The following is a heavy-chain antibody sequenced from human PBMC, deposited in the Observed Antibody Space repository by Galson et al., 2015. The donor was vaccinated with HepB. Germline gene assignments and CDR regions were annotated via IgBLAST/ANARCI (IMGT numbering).Heavy chain of an antibody. J-gene: IGHJ2*01. CDR2: STSSSTTI. D-gene: IGHD6-13*01. Sequence: SLRLSCADSGSTFSSYSMNWVRKAPGKGLEWVSFSTSSSTTIYYADSVKGRLTISRDDAKNSLYLQMNRLRAEDTAVFYCARDLTGYSSTWRRYWFFDLWGRGTLVTFSS. CDR1: GSTFSSYS. CDR3: ARDLTGYSSTWRRYWFFDL. V-gene: IGHV3-48*04.